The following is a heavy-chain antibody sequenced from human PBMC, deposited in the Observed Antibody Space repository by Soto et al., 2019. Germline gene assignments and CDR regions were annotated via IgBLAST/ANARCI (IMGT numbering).Heavy chain of an antibody. D-gene: IGHD6-19*01. V-gene: IGHV1-46*01. Sequence: ASVKVSCKAAGYTFTSYYMHWVRQAPGQGLEWMGIINPSGGSTSYAQKFQGRVTMTRDTSTSTVYMELSSLRSEDTAVYYCVVRAVAGTERYYFDYWGQGTLVTVSS. CDR1: GYTFTSYY. CDR2: INPSGGST. J-gene: IGHJ4*02. CDR3: VVRAVAGTERYYFDY.